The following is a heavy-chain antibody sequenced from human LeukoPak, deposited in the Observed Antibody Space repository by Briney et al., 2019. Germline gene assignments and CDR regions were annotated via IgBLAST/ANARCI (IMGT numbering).Heavy chain of an antibody. Sequence: ETLSLTCTVSGGSISNYYWSWIRQPPGEGLEWLSAINGRGITYYAGSVKGRFTISRDNSENTLYLQMNSLTVDDTAVYFCAKERQPGDYFTSDYWGQGTLVTVSS. V-gene: IGHV3-53*01. J-gene: IGHJ4*02. CDR1: GGSISNYY. D-gene: IGHD4-17*01. CDR3: AKERQPGDYFTSDY. CDR2: INGRGIT.